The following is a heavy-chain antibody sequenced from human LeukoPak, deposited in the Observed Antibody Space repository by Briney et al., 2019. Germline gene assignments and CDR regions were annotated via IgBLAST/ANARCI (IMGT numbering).Heavy chain of an antibody. V-gene: IGHV1-2*02. CDR3: ARALAPWTDAFDI. D-gene: IGHD1-1*01. CDR2: INPNSGGT. J-gene: IGHJ3*02. CDR1: GYTFTGYY. Sequence: GASVKVSCKGFGYTFTGYYMPWVRQAPGQGVEWVGWINPNSGGTNYAQKFQGRVTMTRDTSISTAYMELSRLRSDDTAVYYCARALAPWTDAFDIWGQGTMVTVSS.